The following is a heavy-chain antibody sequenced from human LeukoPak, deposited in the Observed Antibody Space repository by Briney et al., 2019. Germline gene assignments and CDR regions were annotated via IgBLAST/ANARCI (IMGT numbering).Heavy chain of an antibody. Sequence: PCVSLTLPCAASGFTFSSYAMSWVRQAPGAGLEWVSTIRGSGGSTYYADSVKRRFTISRDSSKSTVYLQMNSLRAEDTPVYYCAKAPIVVVTALDYWGQGTLVTVSS. CDR2: IRGSGGST. V-gene: IGHV3-23*01. J-gene: IGHJ4*02. CDR3: AKAPIVVVTALDY. CDR1: GFTFSSYA. D-gene: IGHD2-21*02.